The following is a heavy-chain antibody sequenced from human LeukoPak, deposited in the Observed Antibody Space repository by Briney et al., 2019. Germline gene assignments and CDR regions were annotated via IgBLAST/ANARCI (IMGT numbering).Heavy chain of an antibody. CDR3: ARDPNYAGFDY. D-gene: IGHD3-16*01. CDR1: GGSFSGYY. V-gene: IGHV4-59*10. J-gene: IGHJ4*02. CDR2: IYTSGST. Sequence: SETLSLTCAVYGGSFSGYYWSWIRQPPGKGLEWIGRIYTSGSTNYNPSLKSRVTMSVDTSKNQFSLKLSSVTAADTAVYYCARDPNYAGFDYWGQGTLVTVSS.